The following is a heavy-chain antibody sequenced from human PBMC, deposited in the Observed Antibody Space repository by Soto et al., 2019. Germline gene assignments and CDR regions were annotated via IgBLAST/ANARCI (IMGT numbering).Heavy chain of an antibody. CDR3: AKDGSHNVDY. Sequence: QVQLVESGGGVVQPGRSLRLSCAASGFTFSHYAMHWLRQAPGKGLEWVALMSYDGSNEYYADSVKGRFTISRDNSKNSLYLQMTSLRAEDTAVYYCAKDGSHNVDYCGQGTLVTVSS. V-gene: IGHV3-30*18. J-gene: IGHJ4*02. CDR1: GFTFSHYA. CDR2: MSYDGSNE. D-gene: IGHD1-26*01.